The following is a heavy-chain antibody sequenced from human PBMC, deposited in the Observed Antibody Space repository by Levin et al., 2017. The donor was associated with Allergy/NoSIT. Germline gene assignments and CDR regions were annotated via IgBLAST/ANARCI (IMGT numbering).Heavy chain of an antibody. CDR2: IKSKTDGGTT. CDR1: GFTFSNAW. D-gene: IGHD3-10*01. CDR3: TARLLLLWFGEPY. V-gene: IGHV3-15*01. Sequence: GESLKISCAASGFTFSNAWMSWVRQAPGKGLEWVGRIKSKTDGGTTDYAAPVKGRFTISRDDSKNTLYLQMNSLKTEDTAVYYCTARLLLLWFGEPYWGQGTLVTVSS. J-gene: IGHJ4*02.